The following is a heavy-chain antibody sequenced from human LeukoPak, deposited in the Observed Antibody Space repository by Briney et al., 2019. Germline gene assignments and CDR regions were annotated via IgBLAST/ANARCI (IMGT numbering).Heavy chain of an antibody. CDR2: ISYDGSNK. V-gene: IGHV3-30*03. D-gene: IGHD2-2*01. J-gene: IGHJ4*02. CDR1: GFTFSGYG. Sequence: GGSLRLSCAASGFTFSGYGMHWVRQAPGKGLEWVAVISYDGSNKYYADSVKGRFTISRDNSKNTLYLQMNSLRAEDTAVYYCARGRIPYCSSTSCYAEGCVYWGQGTLVTVSS. CDR3: ARGRIPYCSSTSCYAEGCVY.